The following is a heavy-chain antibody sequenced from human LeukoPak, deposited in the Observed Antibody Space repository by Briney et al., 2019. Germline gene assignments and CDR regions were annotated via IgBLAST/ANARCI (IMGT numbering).Heavy chain of an antibody. CDR1: GGTFSSYA. CDR3: ARETYYYGSGSYPHFDY. J-gene: IGHJ4*02. CDR2: IIPIFGTA. Sequence: ASVKVSCQASGGTFSSYAISWVRQAPGQGLEWMGGIIPIFGTANYAQKFQGRVTITTDESTSTAYMELSSLRSEDTAVYYCARETYYYGSGSYPHFDYWGQGTLVTVSS. V-gene: IGHV1-69*05. D-gene: IGHD3-10*01.